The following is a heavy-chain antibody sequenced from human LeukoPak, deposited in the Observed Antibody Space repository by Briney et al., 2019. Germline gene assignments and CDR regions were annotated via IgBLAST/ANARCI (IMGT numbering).Heavy chain of an antibody. J-gene: IGHJ5*02. CDR3: ARGGSTSYREFLYNWFDP. CDR1: GGSISSYY. Sequence: SETLSLTCTVSGGSISSYYWSWIRQPPGKGLEWIGYIYYSGSTNYNPSLKSRVAVSVDTSKNRFSLKLSSVTAADAAVYYCARGGSTSYREFLYNWFDPWGQGTLVTVSS. D-gene: IGHD3-10*01. V-gene: IGHV4-59*01. CDR2: IYYSGST.